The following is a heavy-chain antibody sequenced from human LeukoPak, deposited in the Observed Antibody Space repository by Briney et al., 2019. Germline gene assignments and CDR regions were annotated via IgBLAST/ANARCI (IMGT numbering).Heavy chain of an antibody. Sequence: SETLSLTCTVSGGSISSYYWSWIRQPPGKGLEWIGYIHYSGSTNYNPSLKSRVTISVDTSKNQFSLKLSSVTAADTAVYYCASIAAAGHLYYYYYMDVWGKGTTVTISS. V-gene: IGHV4-59*12. CDR1: GGSISSYY. D-gene: IGHD6-13*01. CDR3: ASIAAAGHLYYYYYMDV. J-gene: IGHJ6*03. CDR2: IHYSGST.